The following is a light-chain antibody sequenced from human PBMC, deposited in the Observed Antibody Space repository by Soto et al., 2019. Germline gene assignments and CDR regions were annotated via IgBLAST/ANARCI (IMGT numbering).Light chain of an antibody. CDR3: GAYHGSGSNFVYVV. CDR2: VGTGGIVG. V-gene: IGLV9-49*01. CDR1: SGYSNYK. J-gene: IGLJ2*01. Sequence: QAVVTQPPSASASLGASVTLTCTLSSGYSNYKVDWYQQRPGKGPRFVMRVGTGGIVGSKGDGIPDRFSVLGSGLNRYLTIKNIQEEDEGDYHCGAYHGSGSNFVYVVFGGGTKLTVL.